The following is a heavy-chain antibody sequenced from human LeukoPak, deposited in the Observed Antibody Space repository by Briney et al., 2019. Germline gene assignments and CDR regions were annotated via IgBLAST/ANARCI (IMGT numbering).Heavy chain of an antibody. CDR2: ISWNSGSI. D-gene: IGHD3-22*01. CDR1: GFTFDDCA. V-gene: IGHV3-9*01. J-gene: IGHJ5*02. CDR3: AKGIYDSSGYYFGNWFDP. Sequence: PGRSLRLSCAASGFTFDDCAMHWVRQAPGKGLEWVSGISWNSGSIGYADSVKGRFTISRDNAKNSLYLQMNSLRAEDTALYYCAKGIYDSSGYYFGNWFDPWGQGTLVTVSS.